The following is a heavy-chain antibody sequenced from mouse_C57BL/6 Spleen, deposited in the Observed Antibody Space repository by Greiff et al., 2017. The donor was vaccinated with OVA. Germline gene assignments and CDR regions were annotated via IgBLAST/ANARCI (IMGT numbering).Heavy chain of an antibody. J-gene: IGHJ4*01. Sequence: EVMLVESGGGLVQPGGSLKLSCAASGFTFIDYYMYWVRQTPEKRLEWVAYISNGGGSTYYPDTVKGRFTISRDNAKNTLYLQMSRLKSEDTAMYYCARHDYYGNYGGLYAMDYWGQGTSVTVSS. D-gene: IGHD2-1*01. CDR2: ISNGGGST. V-gene: IGHV5-12*01. CDR3: ARHDYYGNYGGLYAMDY. CDR1: GFTFIDYY.